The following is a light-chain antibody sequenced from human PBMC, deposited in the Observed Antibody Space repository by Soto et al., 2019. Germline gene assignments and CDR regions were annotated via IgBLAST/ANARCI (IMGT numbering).Light chain of an antibody. CDR3: QHYSSSPPEFT. V-gene: IGKV3-20*01. CDR2: SAS. CDR1: QSVSSSY. J-gene: IGKJ3*01. Sequence: EIVLTQSPGSLSLSPGERATLSCRASQSVSSSYLAWYQQRPGQAPRLLIFSASYRATGIPDRFSGSGSGTDFTLTISRLEPEDFAVYYCQHYSSSPPEFTFGPGTKVDSK.